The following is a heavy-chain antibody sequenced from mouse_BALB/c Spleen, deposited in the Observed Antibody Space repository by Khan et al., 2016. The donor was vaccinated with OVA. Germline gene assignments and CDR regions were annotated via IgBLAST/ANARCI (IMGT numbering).Heavy chain of an antibody. CDR1: GYTFTSYW. V-gene: IGHV1-87*01. CDR3: ARGGAARASWLAY. D-gene: IGHD3-1*01. J-gene: IGHJ3*01. CDR2: IYPGDGDT. Sequence: QIQLVQSGAELARPGASVKLSCTASGYTFTSYWMQFIKQRPGQGLEWIGTIYPGDGDTRYTQKFKGKATLTADTSSRTAYMQLSSLASEDSAVYYCARGGAARASWLAYWGQGTLVTVSA.